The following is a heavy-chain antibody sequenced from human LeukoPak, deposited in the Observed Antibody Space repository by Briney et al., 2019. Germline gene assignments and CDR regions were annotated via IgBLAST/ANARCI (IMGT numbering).Heavy chain of an antibody. CDR1: GFTFSSYS. D-gene: IGHD3-22*01. Sequence: GGSLRLSCAASGFTFSSYSMNWVRQAPVKGLEWVSSISSSSSYIYYADSVKGRFTISRDNAKNSLYLQMNSLRAEDTAVYYCARDLQTYYYDSSGYFDYWGQGTLVTVSS. V-gene: IGHV3-21*01. J-gene: IGHJ4*02. CDR3: ARDLQTYYYDSSGYFDY. CDR2: ISSSSSYI.